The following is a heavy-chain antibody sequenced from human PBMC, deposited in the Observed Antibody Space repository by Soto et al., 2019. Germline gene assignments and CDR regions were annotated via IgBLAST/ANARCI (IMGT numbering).Heavy chain of an antibody. CDR2: IYYSGST. Sequence: SETLSLTCTVSGGSISSYYWSWIRQPPGKGLEWIGYIYYSGSTKYNSSLKSRVTISVDTSKNQFSLKLSSVTAADTAVYYCASSPYCSGGDCDRRTWYWGQGTLVTVSS. CDR1: GGSISSYY. D-gene: IGHD2-15*01. V-gene: IGHV4-59*08. J-gene: IGHJ4*02. CDR3: ASSPYCSGGDCDRRTWY.